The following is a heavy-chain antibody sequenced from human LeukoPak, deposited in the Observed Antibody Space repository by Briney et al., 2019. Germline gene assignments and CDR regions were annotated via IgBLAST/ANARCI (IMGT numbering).Heavy chain of an antibody. D-gene: IGHD3-3*01. CDR3: AGGRYDFRSGYDFDY. V-gene: IGHV1-2*02. J-gene: IGHJ4*02. CDR1: GGTFSSYA. Sequence: ASVKVSCKASGGTFSSYAISWVRQAPGQGLEWMGWINPNSGGTNYAQKFQGRVTMTRDTSISTAYMELSRLRSDDTAVYYCAGGRYDFRSGYDFDYWGQGTLVTVSS. CDR2: INPNSGGT.